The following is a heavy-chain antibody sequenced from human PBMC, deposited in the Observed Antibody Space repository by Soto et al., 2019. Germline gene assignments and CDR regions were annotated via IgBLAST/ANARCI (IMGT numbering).Heavy chain of an antibody. Sequence: EVQLVESGGVVVQPGGSLRLSCAASGFTFDDYTMHWVRQAPGKGLEWVSLLSWDGGSTYYADSVKGRFTISRDNSKNSLYLQMNSLRTEDTALYSCAKVLNYGDYQHYYYYGMDVWGQGTTVTVSS. J-gene: IGHJ6*02. CDR2: LSWDGGST. CDR1: GFTFDDYT. V-gene: IGHV3-43*01. CDR3: AKVLNYGDYQHYYYYGMDV. D-gene: IGHD4-17*01.